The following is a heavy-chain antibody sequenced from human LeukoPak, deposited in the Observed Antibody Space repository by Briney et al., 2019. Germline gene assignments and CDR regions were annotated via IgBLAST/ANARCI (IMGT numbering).Heavy chain of an antibody. V-gene: IGHV4-4*02. CDR1: GDSISGSNW. D-gene: IGHD5-24*01. CDR3: VRRRHNYGFDS. CDR2: IYHSGST. Sequence: SETLSLTCDVSGDSISGSNWWNWVRQPPGKGLEWIGGIYHSGSTNYNPSLKSRVTMSVDKSKNQFSLKLSSVTAADTAVFYCVRRRHNYGFDSWGQGSLVTVSS. J-gene: IGHJ4*02.